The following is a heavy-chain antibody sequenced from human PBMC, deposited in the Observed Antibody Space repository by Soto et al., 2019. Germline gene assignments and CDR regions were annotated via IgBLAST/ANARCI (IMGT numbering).Heavy chain of an antibody. CDR3: ARDIGYISSGGVVY. Sequence: EVQLVESGGGLVKPGGSLRLSCAASGFTFSSYTMNWVRQAPGKGLEWVSSISSSSSYIYYADSVKGRFTISRDNAKNSLYLQMSSLSDEDTAMYYCARDIGYISSGGVVYWGQGTLVTVSS. CDR2: ISSSSSYI. J-gene: IGHJ4*02. CDR1: GFTFSSYT. V-gene: IGHV3-21*01. D-gene: IGHD6-13*01.